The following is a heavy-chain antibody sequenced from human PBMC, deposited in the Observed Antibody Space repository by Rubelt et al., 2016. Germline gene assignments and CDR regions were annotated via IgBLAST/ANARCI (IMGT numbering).Heavy chain of an antibody. Sequence: QVQLVQSGAEVKKPGASVKVSCKASGYAFTGYYMHWVRQAPGQGLEWMGWINPNSGGTNYAQKFQGWVTMTRDTSSSTAYREVRRLRSDDTAVYYCARDRVVVAATRPFRGMDVWGQGTTVTVSS. CDR3: ARDRVVVAATRPFRGMDV. J-gene: IGHJ6*02. D-gene: IGHD2-15*01. CDR2: INPNSGGT. V-gene: IGHV1-2*04. CDR1: GYAFTGYY.